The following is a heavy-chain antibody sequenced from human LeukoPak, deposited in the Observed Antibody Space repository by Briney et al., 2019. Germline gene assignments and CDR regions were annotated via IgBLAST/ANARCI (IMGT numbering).Heavy chain of an antibody. J-gene: IGHJ4*02. Sequence: ASVKVSCKASGGTFSSYAISWVRQATGQGLEWMGWMNPNSGNTGYAQKFQGRVTMTRNTSISTAYMELSSLRSEDTAVYYCARCGYYDSSGYCYWGQGTLVTVSS. CDR3: ARCGYYDSSGYCY. V-gene: IGHV1-8*02. CDR1: GGTFSSYA. CDR2: MNPNSGNT. D-gene: IGHD3-22*01.